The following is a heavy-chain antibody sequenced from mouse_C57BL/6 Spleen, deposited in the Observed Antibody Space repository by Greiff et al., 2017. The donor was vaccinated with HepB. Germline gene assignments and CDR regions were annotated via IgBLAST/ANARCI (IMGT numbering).Heavy chain of an antibody. Sequence: VQLQQSGTELVKPGASVKLSCKASGYTFTSYWMHWVKQRPGQGLEWIGNINPSNGGTNYNEKFKSKATLTVDKSSSTAYMQLSSLTSEDSAVYYCAREGYYGSKYYFDYWGQGTTLTVSS. J-gene: IGHJ2*01. V-gene: IGHV1-53*01. D-gene: IGHD1-1*01. CDR3: AREGYYGSKYYFDY. CDR2: INPSNGGT. CDR1: GYTFTSYW.